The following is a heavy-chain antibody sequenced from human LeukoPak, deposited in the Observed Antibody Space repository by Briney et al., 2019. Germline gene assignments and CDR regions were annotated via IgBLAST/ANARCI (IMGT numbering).Heavy chain of an antibody. CDR2: IYYSGST. CDR3: ARAPRGIYGDYPNFDY. CDR1: GGSISSYY. J-gene: IGHJ4*02. Sequence: SETLSLTCTVSGGSISSYYWSWIRQPPGKGLEWIGYIYYSGSTNYNPSLKSRVTISVDTSTNQFPLKLSSVTAADTAVYYCARAPRGIYGDYPNFDYWGQGTLVTVSS. V-gene: IGHV4-59*01. D-gene: IGHD4-17*01.